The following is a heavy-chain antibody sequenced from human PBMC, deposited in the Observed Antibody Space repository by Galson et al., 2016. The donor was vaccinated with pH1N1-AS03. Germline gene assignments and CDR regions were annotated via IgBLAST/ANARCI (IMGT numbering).Heavy chain of an antibody. CDR1: GFSLNTNGVG. Sequence: PALVKPTQTLTLTCDFSGFSLNTNGVGVGWIRQPPGKPLEWLALIYWNSEKRYNPFLKGRLTITKDTSKNQVVLTMTNMAPGDTATYFCARKPTGSMVVTIEVGYFDLWGRGTLVAVSS. CDR3: ARKPTGSMVVTIEVGYFDL. CDR2: IYWNSEK. D-gene: IGHD2-21*02. J-gene: IGHJ2*01. V-gene: IGHV2-5*01.